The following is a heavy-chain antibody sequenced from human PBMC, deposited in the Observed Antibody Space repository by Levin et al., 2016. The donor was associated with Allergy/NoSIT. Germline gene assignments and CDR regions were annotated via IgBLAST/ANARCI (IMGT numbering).Heavy chain of an antibody. Sequence: GSLRLSCTVSGGSISSYYWSWIRQPPGKGLEWIGYIYYSGSTKYNPSLKSRVTISVDTSKNQFSLKLSSVTAADTAVYYCAREGGTYFSRDAFDIWGQGTMVTVSS. V-gene: IGHV4-59*01. CDR2: IYYSGST. J-gene: IGHJ3*02. CDR3: AREGGTYFSRDAFDI. CDR1: GGSISSYY. D-gene: IGHD1-26*01.